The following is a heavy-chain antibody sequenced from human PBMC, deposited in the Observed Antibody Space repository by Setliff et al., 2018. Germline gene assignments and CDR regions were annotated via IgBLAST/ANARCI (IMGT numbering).Heavy chain of an antibody. Sequence: GGSLRLSCAGSGFAVSGAYMSWVRQAPGKGLEWVSIIYSSGNTAYTDSVKGRFTISRDTSKNAVYLQMTSLRADDTAIYYCAKPGGWTWPLYYFDYWGQGTLVTVSS. V-gene: IGHV3-53*01. CDR2: IYSSGNT. CDR3: AKPGGWTWPLYYFDY. CDR1: GFAVSGAY. J-gene: IGHJ4*02. D-gene: IGHD3-10*01.